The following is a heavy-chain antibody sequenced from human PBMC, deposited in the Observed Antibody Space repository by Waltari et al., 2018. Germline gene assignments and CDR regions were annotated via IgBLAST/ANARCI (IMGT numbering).Heavy chain of an antibody. CDR3: ARAVTIFGSGVDYYYYMDV. CDR2: INHSGIT. D-gene: IGHD3-3*01. CDR1: GGSFSGYY. Sequence: QVQLQQWGAGLLKPSETLSLTCAVYGGSFSGYYWSWIRQPPGKGLEWMGEINHSGITNYTPSLKSRVTISVDTSKNQFSLKLSSVTAADTAVYYCARAVTIFGSGVDYYYYMDVWGKGTTVTVSS. V-gene: IGHV4-34*01. J-gene: IGHJ6*03.